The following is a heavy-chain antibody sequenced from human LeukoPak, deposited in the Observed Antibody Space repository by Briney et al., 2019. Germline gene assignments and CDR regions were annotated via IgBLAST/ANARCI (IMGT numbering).Heavy chain of an antibody. CDR3: ARARVPGIAVAGPFDY. V-gene: IGHV3-30-3*01. D-gene: IGHD6-19*01. J-gene: IGHJ4*02. CDR2: ISYDGSNK. Sequence: GGSLRLSCAASGFTFSSYAMHWVRQAPGKGLEWVAVISYDGSNKYYADSVKGRFTISRDNPKNTLYLQMNSLRAEDTAVYYCARARVPGIAVAGPFDYWGQGTLVTVSS. CDR1: GFTFSSYA.